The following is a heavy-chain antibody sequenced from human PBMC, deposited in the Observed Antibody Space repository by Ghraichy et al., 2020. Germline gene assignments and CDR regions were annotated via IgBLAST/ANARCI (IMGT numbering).Heavy chain of an antibody. CDR3: AREHDASDI. CDR1: GFTFSSYW. V-gene: IGHV3-74*01. J-gene: IGHJ3*02. CDR2: IKSDGSDT. Sequence: LSLTCAASGFTFSSYWMHWVRQAPGKGLVWVSQIKSDGSDTNYADSVRGRFTISRDNAKNTLYLQMNSLRAEDTAVYYCAREHDASDIWGQGTMVTVSS.